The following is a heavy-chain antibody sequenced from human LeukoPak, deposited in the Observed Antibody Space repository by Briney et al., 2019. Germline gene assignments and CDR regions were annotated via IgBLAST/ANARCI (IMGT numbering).Heavy chain of an antibody. CDR3: ATQEMATIKFDY. V-gene: IGHV4-59*01. D-gene: IGHD5-24*01. CDR2: IYYSGST. CDR1: GGSISSYY. J-gene: IGHJ4*02. Sequence: SETLSLTXTVSGGSISSYYWSWIRQPPGKGLEWIGYIYYSGSTNYNPSLKSRVTISVDTSKNQFSLKLSSVTAADTAAYYCATQEMATIKFDYWGQGTLVTVSS.